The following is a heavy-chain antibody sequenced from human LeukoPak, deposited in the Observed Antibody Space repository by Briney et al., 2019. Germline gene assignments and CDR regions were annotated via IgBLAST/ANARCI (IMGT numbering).Heavy chain of an antibody. J-gene: IGHJ4*02. CDR3: AGSYYTPYYFDY. CDR1: GYTFTRYY. CDR2: INPNSGGT. V-gene: IGHV1-2*06. D-gene: IGHD3-10*01. Sequence: GASVKASCKASGYTFTRYYMHWVRQAPGQGLEWMGRINPNSGGTNYAQKFQGRVTMTRDKSISTAYMELSRLRSDDTAVYYCAGSYYTPYYFDYWGQGTLVTVPS.